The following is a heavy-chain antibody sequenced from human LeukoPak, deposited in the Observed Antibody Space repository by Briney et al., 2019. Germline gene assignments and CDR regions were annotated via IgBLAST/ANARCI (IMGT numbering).Heavy chain of an antibody. V-gene: IGHV1-3*01. CDR1: GYTFTSYA. Sequence: ASVKVSCKASGYTFTSYAMHWVRQAPGQRLEWMGWINAGNGNTKYSQKSQGRVTITRDTSASTAYMELSSLRSEDTAVYYCARDWIAAAAFDIWGQGTMVTVSS. CDR2: INAGNGNT. D-gene: IGHD6-13*01. J-gene: IGHJ3*02. CDR3: ARDWIAAAAFDI.